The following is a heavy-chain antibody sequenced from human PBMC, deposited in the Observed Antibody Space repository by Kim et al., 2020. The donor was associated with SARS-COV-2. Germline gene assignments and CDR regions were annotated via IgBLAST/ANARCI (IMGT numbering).Heavy chain of an antibody. J-gene: IGHJ3*02. CDR3: ARDLQEAGAFDI. Sequence: GGSLRLSCAASGLTVSRNYMSWVRQAPGKGLEWVSVIYSGGSTYYADSVKGRFTISRDSSKNTLYLQMNSLRAEDTAVYYCARDLQEAGAFDIWGQGTMVTVSS. CDR1: GLTVSRNY. CDR2: IYSGGST. V-gene: IGHV3-53*01.